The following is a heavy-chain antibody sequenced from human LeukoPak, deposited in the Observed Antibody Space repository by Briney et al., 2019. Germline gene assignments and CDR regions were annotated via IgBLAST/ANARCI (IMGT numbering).Heavy chain of an antibody. D-gene: IGHD3-10*01. CDR3: AKYYGSGSPFDY. Sequence: GGSLRLSCAASGFTFSSHGMNWVRQAPGKGLEWVSGIRGDGVTTYYADSVKGRFTISRDNSKNTLYLQMNSLRAEDTAVYYCAKYYGSGSPFDYWGQGTLVTVSS. V-gene: IGHV3-23*01. CDR1: GFTFSSHG. CDR2: IRGDGVTT. J-gene: IGHJ4*02.